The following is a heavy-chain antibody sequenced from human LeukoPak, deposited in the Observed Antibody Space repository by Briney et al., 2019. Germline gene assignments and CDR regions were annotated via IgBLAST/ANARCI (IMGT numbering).Heavy chain of an antibody. CDR1: GFTLSSYA. Sequence: GGSLRLSCGASGFTLSSYAMSWVRQAPGWGLERVPALSGSGDSTSYADSVKGRFSISRDNTKNTLYLQMNSVRAEDTAVYYCAKDSDGDYLWGQGTLVTVSS. CDR2: LSGSGDST. CDR3: AKDSDGDYL. D-gene: IGHD4-17*01. J-gene: IGHJ4*02. V-gene: IGHV3-23*01.